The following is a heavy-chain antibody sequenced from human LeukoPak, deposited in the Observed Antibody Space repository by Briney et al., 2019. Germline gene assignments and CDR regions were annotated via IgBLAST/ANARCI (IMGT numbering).Heavy chain of an antibody. D-gene: IGHD3-10*01. J-gene: IGHJ4*02. CDR3: ARGGLLWFGETRPFDY. Sequence: KPSQTLSLTCTVSGGSISSGNYYWSWIRQHPGKGLEWIGYIYYTGSTYYNPSLKSRISISADTSKNQFSLNLNSVTAADTAVYYCARGGLLWFGETRPFDYWGQGTLVTVSS. CDR1: GGSISSGNYY. CDR2: IYYTGST. V-gene: IGHV4-31*03.